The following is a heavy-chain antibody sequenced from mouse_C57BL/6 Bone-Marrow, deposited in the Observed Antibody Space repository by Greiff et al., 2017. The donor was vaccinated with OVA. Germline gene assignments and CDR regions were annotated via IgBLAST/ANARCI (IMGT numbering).Heavy chain of an antibody. V-gene: IGHV7-1*01. Sequence: EVNVVESGGGLVQSGRSLRLSCATSGFTFSDFYMEWVRPAPGKGLEWIAASRNKANDYTTEYSASVKGRFIVSRDTSQSILYLQMNALRAEDTAIYYCARDAVDYGYAMDYWGQGTSVTVSS. J-gene: IGHJ4*01. CDR2: SRNKANDYTT. CDR1: GFTFSDFY. CDR3: ARDAVDYGYAMDY. D-gene: IGHD2-4*01.